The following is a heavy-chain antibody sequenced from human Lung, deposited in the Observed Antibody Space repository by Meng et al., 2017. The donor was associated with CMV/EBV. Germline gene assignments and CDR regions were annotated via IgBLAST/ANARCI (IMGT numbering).Heavy chain of an antibody. CDR3: AREAGRDGYATPKFDY. J-gene: IGHJ4*02. CDR1: GGSIGSGGYY. CDR2: IYYTGST. Sequence: QAQRREQGPGLVKPSQTLSLTCTVYGGSIGSGGYYWSWIRQHPGKGLEWIGYIYYTGSTFYNPSLKSRVTISVDTSKNQFSLKLIPATAADTAVYYCAREAGRDGYATPKFDYWGQGTLVTVSS. D-gene: IGHD5-24*01. V-gene: IGHV4-31*03.